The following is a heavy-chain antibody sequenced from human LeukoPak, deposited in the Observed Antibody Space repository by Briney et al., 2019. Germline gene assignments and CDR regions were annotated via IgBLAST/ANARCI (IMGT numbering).Heavy chain of an antibody. CDR3: TTSPTFGGANY. CDR1: GFTFSNAW. D-gene: IGHD3-16*01. J-gene: IGHJ4*02. CDR2: IKSKTDGGTT. Sequence: RGSLRLSCADSGFTFSNAWMSWVRQAPGKGLEWVGRIKSKTDGGTTDYAAPVKGRFTISRDDSKNTLYLQMNSLKTEDTAVYYCTTSPTFGGANYWGQGTLVTVSS. V-gene: IGHV3-15*01.